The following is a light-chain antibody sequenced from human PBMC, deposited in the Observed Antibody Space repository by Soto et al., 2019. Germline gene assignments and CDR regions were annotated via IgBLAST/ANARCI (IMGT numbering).Light chain of an antibody. V-gene: IGLV2-11*01. CDR1: SSDVGGYNY. J-gene: IGLJ1*01. CDR3: CSYAGTYTFP. CDR2: DVS. Sequence: QSALTQPRSVSGSPGQSVTIYCTGTSSDVGGYNYVSWYQQHPGKAPKLMIYDVSKRPSGVPDRFSGSKSGNTASLTISGLQAGDEADYYCCSYAGTYTFPFGTGTKLSVL.